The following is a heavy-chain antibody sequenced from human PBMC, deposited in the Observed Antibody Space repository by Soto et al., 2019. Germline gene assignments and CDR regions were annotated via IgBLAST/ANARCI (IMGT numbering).Heavy chain of an antibody. Sequence: HVQLQESGPGQVKPSETLSLTCSVSGGSLSGFPWIWIRQPPGKRLEWVGYIYHTGRSKYNPSLKSRLTISLEMARLQSSLELTSVSAAETARYYSARVSNEYVGNAAFDYWGLGTLVTVSS. CDR3: ARVSNEYVGNAAFDY. CDR1: GGSLSGFP. V-gene: IGHV4-59*01. J-gene: IGHJ4*02. D-gene: IGHD3-16*01. CDR2: IYHTGRS.